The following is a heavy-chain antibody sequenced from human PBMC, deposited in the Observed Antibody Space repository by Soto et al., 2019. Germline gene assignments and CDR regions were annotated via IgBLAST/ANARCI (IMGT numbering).Heavy chain of an antibody. CDR3: AREDYYDSSD. J-gene: IGHJ1*01. CDR1: GGSILDSTYY. Sequence: SETLSLTCTVSGGSILDSTYYWAWIRQSPGKGLEWIGTIFYSGGTFYTPSLKSRVTMSVDTSNNQFSLKLSSVTAADTAVYYCAREDYYDSSDWGQGTLVTVSS. CDR2: IFYSGGT. D-gene: IGHD3-22*01. V-gene: IGHV4-39*07.